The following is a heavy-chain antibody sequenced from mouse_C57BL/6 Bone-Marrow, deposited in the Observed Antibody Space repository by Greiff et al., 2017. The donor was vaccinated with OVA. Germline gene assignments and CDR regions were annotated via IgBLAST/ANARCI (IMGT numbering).Heavy chain of an antibody. D-gene: IGHD1-1*01. CDR3: AGAYYYGSSYYFDY. CDR2: INPYNGDT. CDR1: GYSFTGYF. J-gene: IGHJ2*01. V-gene: IGHV1-20*01. Sequence: EVQRVESGPELVKPGDSVKISCKASGYSFTGYFMNWVMQSHGKSLEWIGRINPYNGDTFYNQKFKGKATLTVDKSSSTAHMELRSLTSEDSAVYYCAGAYYYGSSYYFDYWGQGTTLTVSS.